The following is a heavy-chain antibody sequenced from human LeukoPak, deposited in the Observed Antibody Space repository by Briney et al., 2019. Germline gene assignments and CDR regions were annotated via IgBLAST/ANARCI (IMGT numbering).Heavy chain of an antibody. J-gene: IGHJ5*02. CDR1: GFTFGDHD. Sequence: GGSLRLSCTASGFTFGDHDMSWVRQSPGKGLEWVGFIRSKAYGGTTEFAACVKGRFTISRDDSKTIAYLQMNSLKTEDTAVYYCTRACSSTTCPAAGFDLWGQGTLVTVSS. D-gene: IGHD2-2*01. CDR3: TRACSSTTCPAAGFDL. CDR2: IRSKAYGGTT. V-gene: IGHV3-49*04.